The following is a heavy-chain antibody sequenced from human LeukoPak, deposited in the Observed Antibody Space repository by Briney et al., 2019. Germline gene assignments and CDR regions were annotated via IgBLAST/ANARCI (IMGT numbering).Heavy chain of an antibody. CDR3: ARHEFLTLWFGELLYGGGSFDY. CDR2: IYYSGST. D-gene: IGHD3-10*01. CDR1: GGSISSSSYY. J-gene: IGHJ4*02. V-gene: IGHV4-39*01. Sequence: PSETLSLTCTVSGGSISSSSYYWGWIRQPPGKGLEWIGSIYYSGSTYYNPSLKSRVTISVDTSKNQFSLKLSSVTAADTAVYYCARHEFLTLWFGELLYGGGSFDYWGQGTLVTVSS.